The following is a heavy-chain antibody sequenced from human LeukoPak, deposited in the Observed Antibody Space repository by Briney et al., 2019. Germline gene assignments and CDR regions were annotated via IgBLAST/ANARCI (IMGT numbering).Heavy chain of an antibody. J-gene: IGHJ4*02. CDR2: IRSKSYGGAT. CDR1: GFTFADYA. CDR3: SSYINDGDFDGPFDF. D-gene: IGHD4-17*01. Sequence: GGSLRLSCTASGFTFADYAMSWVRQALGKGLEWVGFIRSKSYGGATEYAASVKGRFTISRDDPKSTAYLQMNSLTTEDTGVYYCSSYINDGDFDGPFDFWGQGTLVTVSS. V-gene: IGHV3-49*04.